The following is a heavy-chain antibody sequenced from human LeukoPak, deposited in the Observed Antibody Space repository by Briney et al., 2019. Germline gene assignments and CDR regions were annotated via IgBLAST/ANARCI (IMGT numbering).Heavy chain of an antibody. D-gene: IGHD3-22*01. CDR3: ARWDDSNLCPFDY. CDR1: GFTVSSNY. CDR2: IYSGGST. J-gene: IGHJ4*02. Sequence: GGSLRLSCAASGFTVSSNYMSWVRQAPGKGLEWVSVIYSGGSTYYADSVKGRFTISRDNSKNTLYLQMNSLRAEDMAVYYCARWDDSNLCPFDYWGQGTLVTVSS. V-gene: IGHV3-53*01.